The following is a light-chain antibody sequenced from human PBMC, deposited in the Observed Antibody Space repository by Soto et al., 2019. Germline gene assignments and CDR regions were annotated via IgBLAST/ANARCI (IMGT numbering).Light chain of an antibody. V-gene: IGKV1-5*03. Sequence: DIQMTQSPSTLSASVGDRVSINCRASQSISAWLAWYQQKPGKAPRLLIYKASTLEIGVPSRFSGSGSGTEFTLTISSLQPDDVATYYCQQYNDYSWTFGQGNKVEIK. CDR2: KAS. J-gene: IGKJ1*01. CDR1: QSISAW. CDR3: QQYNDYSWT.